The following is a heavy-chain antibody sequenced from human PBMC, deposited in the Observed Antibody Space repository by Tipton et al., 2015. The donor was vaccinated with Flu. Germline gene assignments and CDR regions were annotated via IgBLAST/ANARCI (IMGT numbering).Heavy chain of an antibody. V-gene: IGHV3-11*06. CDR1: GFTFSDYY. D-gene: IGHD6-13*01. CDR3: AADPWYSSPEGY. CDR2: ISSSSSYT. J-gene: IGHJ4*02. Sequence: SLRLSCAASGFTFSDYYMSWIRQAPGKGLEWVSYISSSSSYTNYADSVKGRFTISRDNAKNSLYLQTNSLRAEDTAVYYCAADPWYSSPEGYWGQGTLVTVSS.